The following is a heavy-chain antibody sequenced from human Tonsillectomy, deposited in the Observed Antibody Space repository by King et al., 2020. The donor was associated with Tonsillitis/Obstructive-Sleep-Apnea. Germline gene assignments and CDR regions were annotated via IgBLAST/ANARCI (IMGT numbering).Heavy chain of an antibody. V-gene: IGHV3-30*04. J-gene: IGHJ6*03. Sequence: VQLVESGGGVVQPGRSLRLSCAASGFTFSNYAMHWVRQAPGKGLEWVAVISYDESYKYYADSVKGRFTISRDNSKNTLYLQMNSLRAEDTAVYYCARGGLVGELSSYYYYYMDVWGKGTTVTVSS. CDR3: ARGGLVGELSSYYYYYMDV. D-gene: IGHD3-10*01. CDR1: GFTFSNYA. CDR2: ISYDESYK.